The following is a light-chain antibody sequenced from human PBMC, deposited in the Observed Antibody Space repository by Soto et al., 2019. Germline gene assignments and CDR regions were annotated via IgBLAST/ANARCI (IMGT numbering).Light chain of an antibody. V-gene: IGLV1-40*01. J-gene: IGLJ3*02. Sequence: QSVLTQPPSVSGAPGQRVTIXXXXXXXXXGAGYDVHWYQQLPGTAPKLLIYGNSNRPSGVPDRFSGSKSGTSASLAITGLQAEDEADYYCQSYDXXLSGSVFGGGTKLTVL. CDR2: GNS. CDR1: XXXXGAGYD. CDR3: QSYDXXLSGSV.